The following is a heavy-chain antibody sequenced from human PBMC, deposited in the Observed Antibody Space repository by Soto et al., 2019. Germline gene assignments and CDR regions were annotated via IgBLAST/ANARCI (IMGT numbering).Heavy chain of an antibody. CDR3: ARDLFPGYMDV. V-gene: IGHV3-33*01. CDR1: GFTLSSYG. D-gene: IGHD1-1*01. J-gene: IGHJ6*03. CDR2: IWYDGSNK. Sequence: GGSLRLSCAASGFTLSSYGMHWVRQAPGKGLEWVAVIWYDGSNKYYADSVKGRFTISRDNSKNTLYLQMNSLRAEDTAVYYCARDLFPGYMDVWGKGTTVTVSS.